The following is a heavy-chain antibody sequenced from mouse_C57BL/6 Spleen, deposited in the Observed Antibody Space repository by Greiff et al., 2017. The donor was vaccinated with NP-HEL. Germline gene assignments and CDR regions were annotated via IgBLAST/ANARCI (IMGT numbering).Heavy chain of an antibody. CDR2: IHPNSGST. V-gene: IGHV1-64*01. CDR1: GYTFTSYW. Sequence: VQLQQSGAELVKPGASVKLSCKASGYTFTSYWMHWVKQRPGQGLEWIGMIHPNSGSTNYNEKFKSKATLTVDKSSSTAYMQLSSLTSEDSAVYYCAPTVVAPYYAMDYWGQGTSVTVSS. D-gene: IGHD1-1*01. J-gene: IGHJ4*01. CDR3: APTVVAPYYAMDY.